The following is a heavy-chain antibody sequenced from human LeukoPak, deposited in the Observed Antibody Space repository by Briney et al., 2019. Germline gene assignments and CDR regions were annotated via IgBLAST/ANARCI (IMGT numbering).Heavy chain of an antibody. Sequence: SETLSLTCTVSGGSISNYYWSWIRQPPGKGLEWIGYIYSGGSTNYNPSLESRVTISVDTSKNQFSLKLSSVTAADTALYYCARHGSPRSPLNYWGQGTLVTVSS. D-gene: IGHD2-15*01. CDR3: ARHGSPRSPLNY. CDR1: GGSISNYY. J-gene: IGHJ4*02. CDR2: IYSGGST. V-gene: IGHV4-59*08.